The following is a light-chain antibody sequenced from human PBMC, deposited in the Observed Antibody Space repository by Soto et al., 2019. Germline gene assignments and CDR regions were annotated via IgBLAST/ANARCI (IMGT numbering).Light chain of an antibody. CDR2: RAS. CDR3: QQYNHDWT. V-gene: IGKV1-5*03. Sequence: DIQMTQSPSTLSASVGDRVTITCRASQPINTWLAWYQQRPGNAPKLLIYRASTLDSGVPSRFSGSGSGTECTLTISSLQPDDFAMYYCQQYNHDWTFGQGTKVEIK. CDR1: QPINTW. J-gene: IGKJ1*01.